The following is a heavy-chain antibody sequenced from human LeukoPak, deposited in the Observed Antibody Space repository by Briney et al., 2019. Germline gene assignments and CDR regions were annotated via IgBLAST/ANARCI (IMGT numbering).Heavy chain of an antibody. CDR1: GGCISSYY. J-gene: IGHJ5*02. CDR2: IYYSGST. CDR3: ASESRGYYYWFDP. V-gene: IGHV4-59*01. Sequence: SETVSLTCLVSGGCISSYYRIWIGQPAGKGREWIGYIYYSGSTNHNPSLKRRVTIPVDRPNLQFSLHLSSVTAADTPVYYFASESRGYYYWFDPWGQGTLVTVSS. D-gene: IGHD3-3*01.